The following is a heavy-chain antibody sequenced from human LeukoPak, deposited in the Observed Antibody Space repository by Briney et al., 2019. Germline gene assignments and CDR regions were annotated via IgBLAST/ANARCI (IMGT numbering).Heavy chain of an antibody. J-gene: IGHJ4*02. CDR3: ARVGDYYDSSGYSFDY. Sequence: ASVKVSCKASGYTFTGYYMHWVRQAPGQGLEWMGWINPNSGGTNYAQKFQGWVTMTRDTSISTAYMELSRLRSDDTAVYYCARVGDYYDSSGYSFDYWGQGTLVTVSS. V-gene: IGHV1-2*04. D-gene: IGHD3-22*01. CDR2: INPNSGGT. CDR1: GYTFTGYY.